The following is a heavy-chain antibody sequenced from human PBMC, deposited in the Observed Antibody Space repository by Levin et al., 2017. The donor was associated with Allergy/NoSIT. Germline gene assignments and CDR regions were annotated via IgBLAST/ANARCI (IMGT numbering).Heavy chain of an antibody. CDR2: IYHSGST. V-gene: IGHV4-4*02. CDR1: GGSISSSNW. CDR3: AGVPVPSGSGSYLLWYFDY. J-gene: IGHJ4*02. D-gene: IGHD3-10*01. Sequence: SETLSLTCAVSGGSISSSNWWSWVRQPPGKGLEWIGEIYHSGSTNYNPSLKSRVTISVDKSKNQFSLTLSSVTAADTAVYYCAGVPVPSGSGSYLLWYFDYWGQGTLVTVSS.